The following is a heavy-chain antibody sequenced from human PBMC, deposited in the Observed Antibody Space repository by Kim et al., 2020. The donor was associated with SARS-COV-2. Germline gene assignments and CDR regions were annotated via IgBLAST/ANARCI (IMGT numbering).Heavy chain of an antibody. J-gene: IGHJ3*02. CDR1: GYSFTSYW. V-gene: IGHV5-51*01. Sequence: GESLKISCKGSGYSFTSYWIGWVRQMPGKGLEWMGIIYPGDSDTRYSPSFQGQVTISADKSISTAYLQWSSLKASDTAMYYCARLDGWLQSSAATDAFDIWGQETMVTVSS. D-gene: IGHD5-12*01. CDR3: ARLDGWLQSSAATDAFDI. CDR2: IYPGDSDT.